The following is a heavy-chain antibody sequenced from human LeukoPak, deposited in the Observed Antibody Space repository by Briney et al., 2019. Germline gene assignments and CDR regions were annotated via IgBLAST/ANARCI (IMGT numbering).Heavy chain of an antibody. D-gene: IGHD4-17*01. CDR3: AKWDGDLYYYYYMDV. Sequence: GGSLRLSCAASGSTFTFYAMSWVRQAPGKGLEWVSVTSGSGGSTYYADSVKGRFTISRDNSKNTLYLQMDSLRAEDTAVYYCAKWDGDLYYYYYMDVWGKGTTVTVSS. J-gene: IGHJ6*03. CDR1: GSTFTFYA. CDR2: TSGSGGST. V-gene: IGHV3-23*01.